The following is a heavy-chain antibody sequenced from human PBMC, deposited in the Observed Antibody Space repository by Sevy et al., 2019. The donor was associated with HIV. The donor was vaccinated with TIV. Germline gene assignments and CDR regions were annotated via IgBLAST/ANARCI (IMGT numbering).Heavy chain of an antibody. Sequence: SETLSLTCSVSGGSISSYYWSWIRQPPGKGLEWIDYSGSTSYNSSIKSRVTISVDRSKNQFSLKLRSVTAADTAIYYCARVRYTYGFPIFFDFWGQRILVTVSS. CDR1: GGSISSYY. J-gene: IGHJ4*02. V-gene: IGHV4-59*01. CDR3: ARVRYTYGFPIFFDF. D-gene: IGHD5-18*01. CDR2: YSGST.